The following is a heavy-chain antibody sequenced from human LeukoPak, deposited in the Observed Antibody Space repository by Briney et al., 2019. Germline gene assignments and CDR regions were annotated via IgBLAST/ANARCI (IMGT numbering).Heavy chain of an antibody. Sequence: SETLSLTCTVSGSSISSSSYYWGWIRQPPGKGLEWIGSIYYSGSTYYNPSLKSRVTISVDTSKNQFSLKLSSVTAADTAVYYCARDYKVVPAWGAGAYYYMDVWGKGTTVTVSS. CDR2: IYYSGST. J-gene: IGHJ6*03. CDR1: GSSISSSSYY. D-gene: IGHD2-2*01. V-gene: IGHV4-39*07. CDR3: ARDYKVVPAWGAGAYYYMDV.